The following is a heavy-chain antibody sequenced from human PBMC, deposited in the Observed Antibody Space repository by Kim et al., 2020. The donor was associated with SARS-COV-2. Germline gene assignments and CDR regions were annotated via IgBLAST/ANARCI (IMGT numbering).Heavy chain of an antibody. CDR3: ARFSTSDWYFDL. Sequence: SETLSLTCAVYGGSFSGYYWSWIRQPPGKGLEWIGEINHSGSTNYNPSLKSRVTISVDTSKNQFSLKLSSVTAADTAVYYCARFSTSDWYFDLWGRGTLVTVSS. J-gene: IGHJ2*01. CDR1: GGSFSGYY. D-gene: IGHD2-2*01. V-gene: IGHV4-34*01. CDR2: INHSGST.